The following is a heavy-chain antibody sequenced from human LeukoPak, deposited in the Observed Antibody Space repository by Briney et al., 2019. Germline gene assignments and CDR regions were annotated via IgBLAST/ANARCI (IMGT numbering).Heavy chain of an antibody. Sequence: PSETLSLTCTVSGVSISSGDYYWSWIRQPPGKGLEWIGYIYYSGSTYYNPSLKSRVTISVDTSKNQFSLKLSSVTAADTAVYYCAREPVGELLDYWGQGTLVTVSS. CDR1: GVSISSGDYY. J-gene: IGHJ4*02. CDR3: AREPVGELLDY. D-gene: IGHD3-10*01. V-gene: IGHV4-30-4*01. CDR2: IYYSGST.